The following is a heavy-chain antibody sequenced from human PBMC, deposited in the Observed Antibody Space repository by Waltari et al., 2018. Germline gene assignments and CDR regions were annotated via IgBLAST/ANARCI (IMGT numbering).Heavy chain of an antibody. J-gene: IGHJ4*02. Sequence: EVQLDESGGGLVQPGGSLRLSCSASGFTFNRYLMNWVRQAPGKGLVWVERINSDGSSTTYADSVKGRFTISRDNAKNTVYLQMNSLRVEDTAVYYCTRALWLGELYDYWGQGTLVTVSS. D-gene: IGHD3-10*01. CDR3: TRALWLGELYDY. CDR1: GFTFNRYL. CDR2: INSDGSST. V-gene: IGHV3-74*01.